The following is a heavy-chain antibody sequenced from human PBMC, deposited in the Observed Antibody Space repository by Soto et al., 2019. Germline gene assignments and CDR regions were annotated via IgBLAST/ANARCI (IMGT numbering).Heavy chain of an antibody. CDR2: MDPKDGNT. Sequence: ASVKVSCKVSGYTLTDLSMHWVRQAPGKGLEWMGGMDPKDGNTSYAQKFQGRVTMTRNTSINTAYMELSSLRSEDTAVYYCARGLSNFDYYYYYTDVWGKGTTVTVSS. J-gene: IGHJ6*03. D-gene: IGHD4-4*01. CDR3: ARGLSNFDYYYYYTDV. V-gene: IGHV1-24*01. CDR1: GYTLTDLS.